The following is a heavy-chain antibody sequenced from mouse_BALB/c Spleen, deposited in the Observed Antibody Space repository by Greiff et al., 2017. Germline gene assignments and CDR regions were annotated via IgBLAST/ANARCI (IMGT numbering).Heavy chain of an antibody. Sequence: VQLQQSGAELAKPGASVKMSCKASGYTFTSYWMHWVKQRPGQGLEWIGYINPSTGYTEYNQKFKDKATLTADKSSSTAYMQLSSLTSEDSAVYYCARWGITTVDAMDYWGQGTSVTVSS. CDR1: GYTFTSYW. J-gene: IGHJ4*01. CDR2: INPSTGYT. V-gene: IGHV1-7*01. D-gene: IGHD1-1*01. CDR3: ARWGITTVDAMDY.